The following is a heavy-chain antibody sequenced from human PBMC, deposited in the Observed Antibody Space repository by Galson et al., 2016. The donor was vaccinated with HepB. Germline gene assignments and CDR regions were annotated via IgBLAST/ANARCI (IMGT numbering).Heavy chain of an antibody. CDR2: LSYDGSNE. J-gene: IGHJ3*02. V-gene: IGHV3-30-3*01. D-gene: IGHD4-17*01. Sequence: SLRLSCAASGFSFSTYPMHWVRQAPGKGLEWVAVLSYDGSNEYYADSVKGRFTISRDNSKNTLYLQMNSLRAEDTAVYYCARADYGDTGRAFDIWGQGTMVTVSS. CDR3: ARADYGDTGRAFDI. CDR1: GFSFSTYP.